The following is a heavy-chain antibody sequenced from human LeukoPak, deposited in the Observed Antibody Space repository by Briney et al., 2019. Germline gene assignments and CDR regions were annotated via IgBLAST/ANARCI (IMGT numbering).Heavy chain of an antibody. Sequence: GGSLRLSCAASGFTFSSYEMNWVRQAPGKGLEWVSYISSSGSTIYYADSVKGRFTISRDNAKNSLYLQMNSLRAEDTAVYYCARDLQLPRFLEWFDAWGQGTLVTVSS. D-gene: IGHD3-3*01. CDR2: ISSSGSTI. J-gene: IGHJ5*02. CDR3: ARDLQLPRFLEWFDA. V-gene: IGHV3-48*03. CDR1: GFTFSSYE.